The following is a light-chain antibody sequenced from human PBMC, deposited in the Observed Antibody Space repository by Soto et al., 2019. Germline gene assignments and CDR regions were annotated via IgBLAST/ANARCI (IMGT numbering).Light chain of an antibody. V-gene: IGKV1-8*01. J-gene: IGKJ1*01. CDR1: QGISSY. CDR2: AAS. CDR3: QQYYSYLWT. Sequence: AIRMTQSPSSFSASTGDRVTITCRASQGISSYLAWYQQKPGKAPKLLIYAASTLQSGVPSRFSGSGSGTDFTLTISRLQSEDFATYYCQQYYSYLWTFGQGTKVEIK.